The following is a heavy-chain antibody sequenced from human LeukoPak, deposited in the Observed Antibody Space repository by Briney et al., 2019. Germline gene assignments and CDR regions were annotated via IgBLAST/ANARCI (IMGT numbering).Heavy chain of an antibody. D-gene: IGHD6-19*01. CDR3: ARDPGAVAGN. J-gene: IGHJ4*02. CDR1: GYTFSSYS. V-gene: IGHV3-21*01. CDR2: ISSSSSYI. Sequence: GGSLRLSCAASGYTFSSYSMNWVRQAPGKGLEWVSSISSSSSYIYYADSVKGRFTISRDNAKNSLYLQMNSLRAEDTAVYYCARDPGAVAGNWGQGTLVTVSS.